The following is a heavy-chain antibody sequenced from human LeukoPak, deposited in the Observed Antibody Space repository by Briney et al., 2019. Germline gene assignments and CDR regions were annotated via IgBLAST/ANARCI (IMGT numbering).Heavy chain of an antibody. J-gene: IGHJ4*02. Sequence: GGSLRLSCAASGFTFSSYAMSWVRQAPGKGLEWVSAISGGGGSTYCADSVKGRFTISRDNSKNTLYLQMNSLRAEDTAVYYCAKDRGILTVTTSDYWGQGTLVTVSS. CDR2: ISGGGGST. D-gene: IGHD4-17*01. V-gene: IGHV3-23*01. CDR3: AKDRGILTVTTSDY. CDR1: GFTFSSYA.